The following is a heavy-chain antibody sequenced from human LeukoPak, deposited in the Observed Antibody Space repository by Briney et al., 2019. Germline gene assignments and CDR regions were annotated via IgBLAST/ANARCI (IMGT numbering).Heavy chain of an antibody. CDR3: AREGVTNWFDP. D-gene: IGHD3-10*01. CDR1: GYTFTSYY. CDR2: INPSGGST. Sequence: ASVKVSCKASGYTFTSYYMHWVRQAPGQGLEWMGIINPSGGSTSYAQKFQGRVTMTRDTSTSTVYMELSSLRSEDTAVYYYAREGVTNWFDPWGQGTLVTVSS. J-gene: IGHJ5*02. V-gene: IGHV1-46*01.